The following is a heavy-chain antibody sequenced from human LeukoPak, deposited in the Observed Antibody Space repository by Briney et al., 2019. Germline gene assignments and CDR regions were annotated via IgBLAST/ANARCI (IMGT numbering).Heavy chain of an antibody. D-gene: IGHD6-13*01. V-gene: IGHV3-30*04. J-gene: IGHJ6*03. CDR1: GFTFSSYA. CDR2: ISYDGSNK. CDR3: ARDRSARIAAAGTDYMDV. Sequence: EGSLRLSCAASGFTFSSYAMHWVRQAPGKGLEWVAVISYDGSNKYYADSVKGRFTISRDNSKNTLYLQMNSLRAEDTAVYYCARDRSARIAAAGTDYMDVWGKGTTVTASS.